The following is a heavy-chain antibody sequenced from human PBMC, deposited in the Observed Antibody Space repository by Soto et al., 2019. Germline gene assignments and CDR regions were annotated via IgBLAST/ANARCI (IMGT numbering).Heavy chain of an antibody. Sequence: GGSLRLSCAASGFTFSSYTISWVRQAPGKGLDWVSSISFSSSYTYYAGSVKGRFTISRDNARNSLYLQMNRLRADDTAVYYCVRDPLGIADYWGQGDLVIFSS. CDR3: VRDPLGIADY. D-gene: IGHD1-26*01. CDR2: ISFSSSYT. V-gene: IGHV3-21*01. CDR1: GFTFSSYT. J-gene: IGHJ4*02.